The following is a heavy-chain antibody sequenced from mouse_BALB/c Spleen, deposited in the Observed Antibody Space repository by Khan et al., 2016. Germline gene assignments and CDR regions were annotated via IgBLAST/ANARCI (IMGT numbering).Heavy chain of an antibody. Sequence: QIQLVQSGSSLTPPGVPVRISCQASGYTFTTARMQWVQKMPGKGLQCIGRLTHHSGVTKYAAAFKGRFALSLESSASTAYLPISNLKNEDTATFFCARQDYGSGYDDGNFDFWGAWTTVTVSS. J-gene: IGHJ1*01. V-gene: IGHV9-4*02. CDR2: LTHHSGVT. CDR3: ARQDYGSGYDDGNFDF. CDR1: GYTFTTAR. D-gene: IGHD1-1*01.